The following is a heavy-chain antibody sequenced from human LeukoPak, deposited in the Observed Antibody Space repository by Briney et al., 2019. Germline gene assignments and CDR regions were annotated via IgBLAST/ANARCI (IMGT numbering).Heavy chain of an antibody. V-gene: IGHV3-23*01. CDR2: ITGSGGGS. CDR3: AKEVGIYSSSPFDY. Sequence: GGSLRLSCAASGFIVSSNYMNWVRQAPGKGLVWVSAITGSGGGSYYADSVKGRFTISRDNSKNTLYLQMNSLRAEETAIYYCAKEVGIYSSSPFDYWGQGTLVTVSS. J-gene: IGHJ4*02. D-gene: IGHD6-6*01. CDR1: GFIVSSNY.